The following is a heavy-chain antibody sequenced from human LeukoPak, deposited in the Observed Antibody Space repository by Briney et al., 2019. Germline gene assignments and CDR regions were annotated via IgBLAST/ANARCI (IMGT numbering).Heavy chain of an antibody. CDR3: ARDLPRFGGWLSA. D-gene: IGHD3-16*01. CDR2: INPNSGGT. V-gene: IGHV1-2*02. Sequence: GASVKVSCKASGYTFTGYSMHWVRQAPGQGREWMGWINPNSGGTDYAQKFQGRVTMTRDTSISTAYIELSRLRSDDTAVYYCARDLPRFGGWLSAWGQGTLVTVSS. CDR1: GYTFTGYS. J-gene: IGHJ5*02.